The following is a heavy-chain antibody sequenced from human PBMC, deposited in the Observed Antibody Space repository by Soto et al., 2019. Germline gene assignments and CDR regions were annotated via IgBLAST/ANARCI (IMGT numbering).Heavy chain of an antibody. CDR2: IYRSGSA. CDR3: ARDAPYLLDAFEM. J-gene: IGHJ3*02. CDR1: ADSISSYY. Sequence: QVQLQESGPGLVKPSETLSLTCTVSADSISSYYWSWIRQPPGKGLEWIGYIYRSGSANYNPSLLSRLTISVDTSKNQISLKLSSVTAADTAVYYCARDAPYLLDAFEMWGQGTVVTVSS. V-gene: IGHV4-59*01. D-gene: IGHD1-26*01.